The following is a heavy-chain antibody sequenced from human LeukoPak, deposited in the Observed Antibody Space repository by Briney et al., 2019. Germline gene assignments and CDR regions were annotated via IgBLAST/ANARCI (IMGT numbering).Heavy chain of an antibody. CDR1: GFTFRIYW. V-gene: IGHV3-7*01. Sequence: GGSLRLSCAVSGFTFRIYWMSWVRQAPGKGLEWVANINQGGSVQYYMDSVKGRFTISRDDAKNSLYVQMNSLRDEDTAVYYCARVEYSGWNLEYWGQGTLVTVSS. CDR3: ARVEYSGWNLEY. D-gene: IGHD5-12*01. J-gene: IGHJ4*02. CDR2: INQGGSVQ.